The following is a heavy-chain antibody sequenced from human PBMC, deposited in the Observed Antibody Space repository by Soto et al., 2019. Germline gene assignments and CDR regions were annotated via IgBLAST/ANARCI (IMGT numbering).Heavy chain of an antibody. V-gene: IGHV4-31*11. Sequence: TLYPPCAVSGGSITSRAYYWTWIRQHPGKGLEWIAYIHYSGRTYYNPSLKSRVTISVDTSNNQFSLKLNSVTAADTAVYYCARYYFDSSGYSNWFDPWGQGTLVTVSS. CDR3: ARYYFDSSGYSNWFDP. J-gene: IGHJ5*02. CDR1: GGSITSRAYY. D-gene: IGHD3-22*01. CDR2: IHYSGRT.